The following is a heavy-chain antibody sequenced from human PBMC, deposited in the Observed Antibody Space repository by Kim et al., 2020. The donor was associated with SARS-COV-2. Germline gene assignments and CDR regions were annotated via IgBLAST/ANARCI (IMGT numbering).Heavy chain of an antibody. CDR2: INPNSGGT. CDR1: GYTFTGYY. D-gene: IGHD1-7*01. Sequence: ASVKVSCKASGYTFTGYYMHWVRQAPGQGLEWMGRINPNSGGTNYAQKFQGRVTMTRDTSISTAYMELSRLRSDDTAVYYCARDFWYNWNYGFYYYYGMDVRGQGTTVTVSS. J-gene: IGHJ6*02. CDR3: ARDFWYNWNYGFYYYYGMDV. V-gene: IGHV1-2*06.